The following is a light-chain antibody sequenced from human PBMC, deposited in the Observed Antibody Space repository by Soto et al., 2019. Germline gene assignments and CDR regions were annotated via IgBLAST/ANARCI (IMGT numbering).Light chain of an antibody. CDR1: QSVLYSSNNKNY. V-gene: IGKV4-1*01. J-gene: IGKJ3*01. CDR3: RQYCSIPLT. Sequence: DIVMNQSPDSLAVSLGERATINCKSSQSVLYSSNNKNYLAWYQQKPGQPPKLLIYWASTRESGVPDRFSGSGSGTHFPLTISSLQAEDVAVYYCRQYCSIPLTFGPGTKVDIK. CDR2: WAS.